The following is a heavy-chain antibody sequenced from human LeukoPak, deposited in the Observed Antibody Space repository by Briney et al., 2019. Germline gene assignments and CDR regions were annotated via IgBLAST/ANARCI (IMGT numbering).Heavy chain of an antibody. J-gene: IGHJ4*02. Sequence: SETLSLTCAVSGGSISSSNWGSWVRQPPGKGLEWIGEIYHSGSTNYNPSLKSRVTISVDKSKNQFSLKLSSVTAADTAVYYCARADILTGYYPYYFDYWGQGTLVTVSS. D-gene: IGHD3-9*01. CDR2: IYHSGST. V-gene: IGHV4-4*02. CDR1: GGSISSSNW. CDR3: ARADILTGYYPYYFDY.